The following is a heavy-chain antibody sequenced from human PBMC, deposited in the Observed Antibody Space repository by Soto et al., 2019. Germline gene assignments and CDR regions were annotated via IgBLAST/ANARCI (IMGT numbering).Heavy chain of an antibody. D-gene: IGHD3-3*01. CDR3: ARDMGYDFWSGYHPRAYGMDV. V-gene: IGHV1-8*01. J-gene: IGHJ6*02. CDR1: GYTFTSYD. CDR2: MNPNSGNT. Sequence: ASVKVSCKASGYTFTSYDINWVRQATGQGLEWIGWMNPNSGNTGYAQKLQGRVTMTTDTSTSTAYMELRSLRSDDTAVYYCARDMGYDFWSGYHPRAYGMDVWGQGTTVTVSS.